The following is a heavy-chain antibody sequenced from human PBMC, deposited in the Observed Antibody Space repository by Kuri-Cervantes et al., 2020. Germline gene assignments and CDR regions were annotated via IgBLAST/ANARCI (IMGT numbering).Heavy chain of an antibody. Sequence: ESLKISCTVSGDSITSDTYYWAWIRQPPGKGLEWIGSIYHGGSSYYNPSLKSRVTISVDTSKKQFSLKLSSVTAADTAVYYCAKETVTGTPRRGYLDLWGRGTLVTVSS. V-gene: IGHV4-39*07. CDR2: IYHGGSS. D-gene: IGHD4-17*01. J-gene: IGHJ2*01. CDR1: GDSITSDTYY. CDR3: AKETVTGTPRRGYLDL.